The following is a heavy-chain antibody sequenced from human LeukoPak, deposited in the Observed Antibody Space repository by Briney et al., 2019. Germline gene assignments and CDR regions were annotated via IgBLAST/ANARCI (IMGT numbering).Heavy chain of an antibody. D-gene: IGHD4-17*01. Sequence: GEALQISCKGSGYSFTSYWIGWGRRMPGKGGEWMGIIYPGDSDTRYSPSFQGQVTISADKSISTAYLQWSSLKASDTAMYYCARLGGDHSYYYSSMDVWGKGTTVTVSS. CDR1: GYSFTSYW. J-gene: IGHJ6*03. CDR2: IYPGDSDT. CDR3: ARLGGDHSYYYSSMDV. V-gene: IGHV5-51*01.